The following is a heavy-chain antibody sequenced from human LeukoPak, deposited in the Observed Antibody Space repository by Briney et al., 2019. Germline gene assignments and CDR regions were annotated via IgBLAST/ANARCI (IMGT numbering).Heavy chain of an antibody. CDR1: GFTLSPYW. V-gene: IGHV3-74*01. D-gene: IGHD2-2*01. CDR3: ARARCSRTSCNTESDY. CDR2: INSDGSST. Sequence: PGGSLRLSCSASGFTLSPYWMHWVRQSPGKGLVWVSRINSDGSSTTYADSVKGGFTISRGNTKNTLYLQMNILRAEDTAVYYCARARCSRTSCNTESDYWGQGTLVTVSS. J-gene: IGHJ4*02.